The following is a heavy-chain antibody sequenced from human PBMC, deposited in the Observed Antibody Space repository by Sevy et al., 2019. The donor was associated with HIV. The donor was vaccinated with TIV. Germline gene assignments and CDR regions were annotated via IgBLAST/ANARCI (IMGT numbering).Heavy chain of an antibody. D-gene: IGHD6-13*01. J-gene: IGHJ4*02. Sequence: GGSLRLSCAASGITFSSYAMHWVRQAPGKGLEWVAVISYDGSNKYYADSVKGRFTISRDNSKNTLYLQMNSLRAEDTAVYYCARDFGSSSWYDFDYWGQGTLVTVSS. V-gene: IGHV3-30-3*01. CDR2: ISYDGSNK. CDR1: GITFSSYA. CDR3: ARDFGSSSWYDFDY.